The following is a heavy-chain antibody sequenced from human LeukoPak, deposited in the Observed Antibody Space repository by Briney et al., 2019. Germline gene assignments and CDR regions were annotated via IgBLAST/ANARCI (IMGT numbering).Heavy chain of an antibody. CDR3: ARAPVVPAPPDYYYYYMDV. CDR2: TYFRSKWYN. Sequence: SQTLSLTCAISGDSVSSNSAAWNWIRQSPSRCLEWLGRTYFRSKWYNNYAVSVKSRITINPDTSKNQFSLQLNSVTPEDTAVYYCARAPVVPAPPDYYYYYMDVWGKGTTVTVSS. D-gene: IGHD2-2*01. J-gene: IGHJ6*03. CDR1: GDSVSSNSAA. V-gene: IGHV6-1*01.